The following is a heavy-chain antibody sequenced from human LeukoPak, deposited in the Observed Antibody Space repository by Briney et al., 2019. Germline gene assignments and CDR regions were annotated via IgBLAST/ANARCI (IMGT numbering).Heavy chain of an antibody. Sequence: SETLSLTCAVYGGSFSGYYWSWIRQPPGKGLEWIGEINHSESTNYNPSLKSRVTISVDTSKNQFSLKLSSVTAADTAVYYCARGRRWVPAAIPNWFDPWGQGTLVTVSS. D-gene: IGHD2-2*01. CDR2: INHSEST. V-gene: IGHV4-34*01. J-gene: IGHJ5*02. CDR1: GGSFSGYY. CDR3: ARGRRWVPAAIPNWFDP.